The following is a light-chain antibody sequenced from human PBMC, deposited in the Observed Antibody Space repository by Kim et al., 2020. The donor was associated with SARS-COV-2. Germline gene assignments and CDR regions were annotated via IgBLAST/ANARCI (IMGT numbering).Light chain of an antibody. V-gene: IGKV4-1*01. CDR1: QSILYSSNNKNY. CDR2: WAS. CDR3: QHYYFPPP. Sequence: DIVMTQSPDSLAVSLGERATINCKSSQSILYSSNNKNYLAWYQQKAGQPPKLLIYWASTRESGVPDRFSGSGSGTDFTLTISSLQAEDAAFYYCQHYYFPPPFGRGTKVDIK. J-gene: IGKJ4*01.